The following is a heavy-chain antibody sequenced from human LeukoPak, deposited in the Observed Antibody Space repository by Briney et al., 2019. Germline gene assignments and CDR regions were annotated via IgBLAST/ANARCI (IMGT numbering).Heavy chain of an antibody. V-gene: IGHV1-8*01. CDR1: GYTLTSYD. Sequence: GASVKVSCKASGYTLTSYDINWVRQATGQGLEWMGWMNPNSGNTGYAQKFQGRVTMTRNTSISTAYMELSSLRSEDTAVHYCARGIAAHYFDYWGQGTLVTVSS. CDR2: MNPNSGNT. CDR3: ARGIAAHYFDY. D-gene: IGHD6-6*01. J-gene: IGHJ4*02.